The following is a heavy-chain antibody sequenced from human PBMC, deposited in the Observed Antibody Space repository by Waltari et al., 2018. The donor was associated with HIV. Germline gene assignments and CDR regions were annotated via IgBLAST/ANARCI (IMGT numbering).Heavy chain of an antibody. CDR1: GARVSSDTAI. V-gene: IGHV6-1*01. J-gene: IGHJ4*02. CDR3: VRDAFGLDY. D-gene: IGHD3-3*02. Sequence: KQSGPGVVKPWETLPVVCVFSGARVSSDTAIWNWVRQSPPGGLEWLVRTYLRSRWHEDYSTSVKGRISIDADSAENRFTLHLNHVTPEDTAVYFCVRDAFGLDYWGQGTLVTVSS. CDR2: TYLRSRWHE.